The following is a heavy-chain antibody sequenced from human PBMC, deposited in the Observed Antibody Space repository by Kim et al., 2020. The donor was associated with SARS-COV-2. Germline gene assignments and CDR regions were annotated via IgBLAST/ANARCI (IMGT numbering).Heavy chain of an antibody. CDR2: ISGSGGST. Sequence: GGSLRLSCAASGFTFSSYAMSWVRQAPGKGLEWVSAISGSGGSTYYADSVKGRFTISRDNSKNTLYLQMNSLRAEDTAVYYCAKGGYYYGSGSYLYWGQGTLVTVSS. J-gene: IGHJ4*02. CDR3: AKGGYYYGSGSYLY. V-gene: IGHV3-23*01. CDR1: GFTFSSYA. D-gene: IGHD3-10*01.